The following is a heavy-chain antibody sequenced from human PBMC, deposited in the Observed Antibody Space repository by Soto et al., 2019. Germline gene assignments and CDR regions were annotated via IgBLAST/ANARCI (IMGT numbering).Heavy chain of an antibody. CDR3: TTGIGMTTVTTSGY. CDR2: IKSGGTT. Sequence: GGSLRLSCAASGFTFSNAWMSWVRQAPGKGLEWVGRIKSGGTTDYAAPVKGRFTISRDDSTNTLYLQMNSLKTEDTAVYYCTTGIGMTTVTTSGYWGQGALVTVSS. V-gene: IGHV3-15*01. CDR1: GFTFSNAW. D-gene: IGHD4-17*01. J-gene: IGHJ4*02.